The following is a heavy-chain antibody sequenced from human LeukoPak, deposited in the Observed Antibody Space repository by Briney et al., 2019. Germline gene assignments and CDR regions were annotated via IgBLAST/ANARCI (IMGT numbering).Heavy chain of an antibody. CDR1: GFTLSGYS. D-gene: IGHD3-22*01. Sequence: GGSLRLSCAASGFTLSGYSMNWVRQAPGKGLEWISYISRSSNTIYYAGAVEGRFTTSRDNARNSLSLQMNSLRDEDTAVYYCARDRDITLIVVPFDSWGQGTLVTVSS. CDR3: ARDRDITLIVVPFDS. CDR2: ISRSSNTI. J-gene: IGHJ4*02. V-gene: IGHV3-48*02.